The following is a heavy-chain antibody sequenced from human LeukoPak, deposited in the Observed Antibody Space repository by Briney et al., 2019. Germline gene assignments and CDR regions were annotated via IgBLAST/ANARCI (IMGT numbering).Heavy chain of an antibody. CDR3: ARVPARRVVTTPTYFDF. D-gene: IGHD2-21*02. CDR1: GGSFSGYY. V-gene: IGHV4-34*01. CDR2: INHSGST. Sequence: PSETLSLTCAVYGGSFSGYYWTWIRQSPGKGLEWIGEINHSGSTNYNPSLKSRVTISVDTSKNQFSLKLSSVTAADTAVYYCARVPARRVVTTPTYFDFWGQGTLVTVSS. J-gene: IGHJ4*02.